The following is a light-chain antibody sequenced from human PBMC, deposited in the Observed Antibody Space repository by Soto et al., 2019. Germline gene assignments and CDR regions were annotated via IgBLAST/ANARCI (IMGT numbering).Light chain of an antibody. Sequence: DIQMTQSPSSLSASVGDRVTITCRASQGIRNDLGWYQHKPGKAPKRLIYAASSLQSGVPSGFGGSGFGTDFTLTISSLRAEDFATYVCQQVKSYPSTFGGGTKVDIK. CDR2: AAS. J-gene: IGKJ4*01. CDR3: QQVKSYPST. CDR1: QGIRND. V-gene: IGKV1-17*01.